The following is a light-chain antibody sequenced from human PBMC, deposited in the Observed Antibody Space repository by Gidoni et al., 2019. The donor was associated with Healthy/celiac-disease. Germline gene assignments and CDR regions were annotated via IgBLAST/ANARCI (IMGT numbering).Light chain of an antibody. CDR2: GAS. Sequence: DIVMTQSPATLSVSPGERATLSCSASQSVSSNCTWYQQKPGQAPRLLIYGASTRATGSPARFIGSGSGTEFTITISSLQYEDFAVYYCQQYNNWPPWTFGQGTKVEIK. CDR1: QSVSSN. V-gene: IGKV3-15*01. CDR3: QQYNNWPPWT. J-gene: IGKJ1*01.